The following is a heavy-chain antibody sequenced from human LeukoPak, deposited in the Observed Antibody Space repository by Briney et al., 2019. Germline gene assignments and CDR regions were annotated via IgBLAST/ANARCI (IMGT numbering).Heavy chain of an antibody. V-gene: IGHV4-59*12. CDR1: GGSISSYY. J-gene: IGHJ4*02. Sequence: SETLSLTCTVSGGSISSYYWSWIRQPPGKGLEWIGYIYYSGSTNYNPSLKSRVTISVDTSKNQFSLKLSSVTAADTAVYYCARDQGRLAVAASGVFDYWGQGTLVTVSS. CDR2: IYYSGST. D-gene: IGHD6-19*01. CDR3: ARDQGRLAVAASGVFDY.